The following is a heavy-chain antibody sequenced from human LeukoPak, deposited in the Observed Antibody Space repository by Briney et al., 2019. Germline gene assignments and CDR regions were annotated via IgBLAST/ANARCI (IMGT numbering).Heavy chain of an antibody. J-gene: IGHJ4*02. CDR1: GFTFSNYA. CDR2: ISGGGGST. Sequence: PGGSLRLSCAASGFTFSNYAMSWVRQAPGKGLEWVSAISGGGGSTYYADSVKGRFTISRDNSKNTLYLQMSSLRAEDTAVYYCAKGGTAMARDYFAYWGQGTLVTVSS. V-gene: IGHV3-23*01. CDR3: AKGGTAMARDYFAY. D-gene: IGHD5-18*01.